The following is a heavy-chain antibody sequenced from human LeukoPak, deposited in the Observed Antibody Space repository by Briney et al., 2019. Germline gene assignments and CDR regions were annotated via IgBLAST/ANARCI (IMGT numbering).Heavy chain of an antibody. V-gene: IGHV3-23*01. Sequence: GGSLRLSCAASGFTFSSYAMSWVRQAPGKGLEWVSAISGSGGSTYYADSVKGRFTISRDNSKNTLYLQMNSLRAEDTAVYYCAKFVPAAIWYYYGMDVWSQGTTVTVSS. CDR2: ISGSGGST. CDR3: AKFVPAAIWYYYGMDV. D-gene: IGHD2-2*01. J-gene: IGHJ6*02. CDR1: GFTFSSYA.